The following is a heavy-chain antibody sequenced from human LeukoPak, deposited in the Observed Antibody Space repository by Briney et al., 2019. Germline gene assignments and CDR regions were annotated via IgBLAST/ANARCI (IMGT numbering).Heavy chain of an antibody. J-gene: IGHJ5*02. D-gene: IGHD3-3*01. CDR2: IHYSGST. CDR3: ARAGITIFGVVKGSFDP. Sequence: PSQTLSLTCTVSGGSISSGDYYWSWIRQPPGKGLEWIGYIHYSGSTYYNPSLKSRVTISVDTSKNQFSLKLSSVTAADTAVYYCARAGITIFGVVKGSFDPWGQGTLVTVSS. CDR1: GGSISSGDYY. V-gene: IGHV4-30-4*01.